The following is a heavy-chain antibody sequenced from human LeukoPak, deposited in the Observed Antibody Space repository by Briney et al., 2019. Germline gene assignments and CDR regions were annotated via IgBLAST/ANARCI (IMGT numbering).Heavy chain of an antibody. V-gene: IGHV4-59*01. Sequence: SETLSLTCTVSGGSISSYYWSWIRQPPGKGLEWIGYIYYSGSTNYNPSLKSRVTISVDTSKKQFSLKLSSVTAADTAVYYCARGGYCSGGSYYSNWFDPWGQGTLVTVSS. J-gene: IGHJ5*02. CDR2: IYYSGST. CDR3: ARGGYCSGGSYYSNWFDP. CDR1: GGSISSYY. D-gene: IGHD2-15*01.